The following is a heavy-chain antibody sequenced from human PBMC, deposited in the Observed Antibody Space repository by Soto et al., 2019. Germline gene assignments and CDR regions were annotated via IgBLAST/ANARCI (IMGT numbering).Heavy chain of an antibody. CDR1: GFTFSSYE. CDR3: ASEKRSSWYLGLDY. CDR2: ISSSGSTI. J-gene: IGHJ4*02. D-gene: IGHD6-13*01. V-gene: IGHV3-48*03. Sequence: PGGSLRLSCAASGFTFSSYEMNWVRQAPGKGLEWVSYISSSGSTIYYADSVKGRFTISRDNAKNSLYLQMNSLRAEDTAVYYCASEKRSSWYLGLDYWGQGTLVTVSS.